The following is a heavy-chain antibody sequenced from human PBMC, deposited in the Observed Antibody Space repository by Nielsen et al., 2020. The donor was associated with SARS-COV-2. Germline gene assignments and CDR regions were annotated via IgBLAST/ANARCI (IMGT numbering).Heavy chain of an antibody. CDR3: ARAAAGWIQLWFH. Sequence: ASVKVSCKASGYTFTSYYMHWVRQAPGQGLEWMGIINPSGGSTSYAQKFQGRVTMTRDTSTSTAYMELSSLRSEDTAVYYCARAAAGWIQLWFHWGQGTMVTVSS. CDR2: INPSGGST. J-gene: IGHJ3*01. V-gene: IGHV1-46*01. CDR1: GYTFTSYY. D-gene: IGHD5-18*01.